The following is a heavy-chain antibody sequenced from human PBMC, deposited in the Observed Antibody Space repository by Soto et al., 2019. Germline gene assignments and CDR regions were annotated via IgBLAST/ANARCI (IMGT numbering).Heavy chain of an antibody. V-gene: IGHV4-4*07. J-gene: IGHJ2*01. D-gene: IGHD3-10*01. Sequence: SETLSLTCTVSGDSICNCDWSWIRQPAGKGLESIGRLSTSGSTDYSPSLQSRVTMSLDTSKNLFSLRLTSVSAADTAVYFWAIGIGRYFDLWGRGTLGTVSS. CDR2: LSTSGST. CDR1: GDSICNCD. CDR3: AIGIGRYFDL.